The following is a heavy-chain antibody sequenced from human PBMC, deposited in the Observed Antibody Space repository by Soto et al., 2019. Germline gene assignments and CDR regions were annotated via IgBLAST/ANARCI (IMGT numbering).Heavy chain of an antibody. CDR1: GGPLSRYA. CDR2: IIPIFGTA. V-gene: IGHV1-69*13. Sequence: SVKTSCKAPGGPLSRYAISLVRQAPGQGLEWMGGIIPIFGTANYAQKFQGRVTITADESTSTAYMELSSLRSEDTAVYYCARELSPFALTPNAFDIWGQGTMVTVSS. J-gene: IGHJ3*02. CDR3: ARELSPFALTPNAFDI.